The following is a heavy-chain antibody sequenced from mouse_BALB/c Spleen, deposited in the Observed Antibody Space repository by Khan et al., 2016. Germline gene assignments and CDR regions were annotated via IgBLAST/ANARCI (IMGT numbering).Heavy chain of an antibody. V-gene: IGHV3-2*02. CDR2: IGYSGRT. J-gene: IGHJ4*01. CDR3: VRWVRGAVDF. CDR1: GYSITSDYA. Sequence: EVQFQESGPGLVKPSQSLSLTCTVTGYSITSDYAWSWIRQFPGNKLGWMGYIGYSGRTNYTPSLKSRVSITRDTSRNQFFLQLNSVTTDDTATYYLVRWVRGAVDFWSQGTSFTVSS.